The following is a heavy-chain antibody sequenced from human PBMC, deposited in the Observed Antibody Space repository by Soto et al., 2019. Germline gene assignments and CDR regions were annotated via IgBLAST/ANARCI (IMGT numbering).Heavy chain of an antibody. CDR1: GGSISSGGYY. CDR3: ARGSIVVVPAAEN. V-gene: IGHV4-31*03. CDR2: IYYSGST. D-gene: IGHD2-2*01. Sequence: QVQLQESGPGLVKPSQTLSLTCTVSGGSISSGGYYWSWIRQHPGKGLEWIGYIYYSGSTYYNPSLKSRVTISVDTPKNQFSLKLSSVTAADTAVYYCARGSIVVVPAAENWGQGTLVTVSS. J-gene: IGHJ4*02.